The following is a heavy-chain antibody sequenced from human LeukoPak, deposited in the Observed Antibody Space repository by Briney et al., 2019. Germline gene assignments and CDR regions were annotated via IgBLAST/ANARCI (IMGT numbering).Heavy chain of an antibody. CDR1: GVSLTSNNW. Sequence: SETLSLTCAVSGVSLTSNNWWSWVRQPPGKGLEWIGEISHSGATNYNPSLKSRLTLSLDKSKNHFSLNLRSVTAADTAVYYCARDGALRGDRFDPWGQGTLVTVSS. V-gene: IGHV4-4*02. D-gene: IGHD3-10*01. J-gene: IGHJ5*02. CDR2: ISHSGAT. CDR3: ARDGALRGDRFDP.